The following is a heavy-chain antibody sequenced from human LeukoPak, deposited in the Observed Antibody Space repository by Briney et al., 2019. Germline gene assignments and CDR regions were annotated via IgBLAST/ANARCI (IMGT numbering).Heavy chain of an antibody. V-gene: IGHV4-59*01. CDR3: ARFPGGAEYRHYYYMDV. Sequence: SETLSLTCTVSGGSISNYFWSWIRQPPGKGLECIGYIYYSETTNYNPSFKSRVTVSVDTSKNLFSLKLSSVTAADTAVYYCARFPGGAEYRHYYYMDVWGKGTTVTVSS. J-gene: IGHJ6*03. CDR1: GGSISNYF. CDR2: IYYSETT. D-gene: IGHD1-14*01.